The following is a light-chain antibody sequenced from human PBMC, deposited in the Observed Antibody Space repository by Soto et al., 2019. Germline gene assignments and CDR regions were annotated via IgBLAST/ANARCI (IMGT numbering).Light chain of an antibody. V-gene: IGKV1-33*01. Sequence: DIQMTQSPSSLSASTGDRVTITCQAGQDISNYLNWYQQKPGKAPKLLIYDASNLETGVPSRFSGSGSGTDFTFTISSLQPEDIATYYCQQYENSSFGQGTRRESK. J-gene: IGKJ5*01. CDR2: DAS. CDR1: QDISNY. CDR3: QQYENSS.